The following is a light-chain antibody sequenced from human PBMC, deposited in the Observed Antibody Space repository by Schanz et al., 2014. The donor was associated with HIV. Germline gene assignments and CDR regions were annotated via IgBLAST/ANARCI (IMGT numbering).Light chain of an antibody. CDR1: SSSIKTNT. CDR2: NTY. V-gene: IGLV1-44*01. Sequence: QSVLTQPPSASGTPGQRVTISCSGSSSSIKTNTVHWFQQLPGTAPKLLIYNTYHRPSGVPDRFSGSESGTSASLAISGLQSEDEADYYCAAWDDSLSGNYVFGTGTKLTVL. J-gene: IGLJ1*01. CDR3: AAWDDSLSGNYV.